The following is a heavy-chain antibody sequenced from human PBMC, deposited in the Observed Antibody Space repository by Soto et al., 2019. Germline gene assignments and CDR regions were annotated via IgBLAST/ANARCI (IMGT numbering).Heavy chain of an antibody. V-gene: IGHV3-23*01. D-gene: IGHD5-12*01. CDR3: AKGSGGYDSHLGDS. J-gene: IGHJ4*02. Sequence: EAQLLESGGGLVQPGGSLRLFCAASGFTFSKSAMSWVRQAPGKGLEWVSGISGSGDYTYYADSVKGRFTISRDNSKNTLYLQMSSLGAEETAVYFCAKGSGGYDSHLGDSWGQGTLVTVSS. CDR1: GFTFSKSA. CDR2: ISGSGDYT.